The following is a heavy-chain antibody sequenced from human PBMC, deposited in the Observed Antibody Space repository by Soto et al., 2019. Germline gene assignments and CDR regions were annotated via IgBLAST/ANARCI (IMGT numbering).Heavy chain of an antibody. D-gene: IGHD3-10*01. CDR1: GFTFSSYS. V-gene: IGHV3-21*01. CDR2: ISSSSSYI. Sequence: GGSLRLSCAASGFTFSSYSMNWVRQAPGKGLEWVSSISSSSSYIYYADSVKGRFTISRDNAKNSLYLQMNSLRAEDTAVYYCASYYSDYTLFFDYWGQGTLVTVSS. CDR3: ASYYSDYTLFFDY. J-gene: IGHJ4*02.